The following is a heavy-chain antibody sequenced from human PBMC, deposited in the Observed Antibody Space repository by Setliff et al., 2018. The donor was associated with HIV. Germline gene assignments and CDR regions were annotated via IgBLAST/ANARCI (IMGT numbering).Heavy chain of an antibody. CDR2: ITGSSTT. J-gene: IGHJ3*01. D-gene: IGHD1-1*01. V-gene: IGHV3-48*01. CDR3: ARDHVVNGFDV. Sequence: PGGSLRLSCAASGFTFSSYSMNWVRQAPGKGLQWVSYITGSSTTYYAESVKGRFTISRDNARNSLYLQVNSLRVEDTAVYFCARDHVVNGFDVWGQGTMVTVSS. CDR1: GFTFSSYS.